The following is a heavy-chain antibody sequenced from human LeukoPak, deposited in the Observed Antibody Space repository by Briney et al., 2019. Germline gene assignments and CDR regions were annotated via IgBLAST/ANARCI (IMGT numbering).Heavy chain of an antibody. V-gene: IGHV1-8*03. CDR2: MNPNSGNT. CDR3: ARAQKNWGSYSYYMDV. D-gene: IGHD3-16*01. J-gene: IGHJ6*03. CDR1: GGTFTSYD. Sequence: ASVKVSCKASGGTFTSYDINWVRQATGQGLEWMGWMNPNSGNTGYAQKFQGRVTITRNTSISTAYMELSSLRSEDTAVYYCARAQKNWGSYSYYMDVWGKGTTVTVSS.